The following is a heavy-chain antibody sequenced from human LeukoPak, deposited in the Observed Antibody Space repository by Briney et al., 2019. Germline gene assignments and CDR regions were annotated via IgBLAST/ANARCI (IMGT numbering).Heavy chain of an antibody. V-gene: IGHV1-2*02. CDR3: ARDIVLWQAEHDY. D-gene: IGHD2/OR15-2a*01. J-gene: IGHJ4*02. Sequence: EASVKVSCKASGYTFTGYYMHWVRQAPGQGLEWMGWINPNSGGTNYAQKFQGRVTMTRDTSISTAYMELSRLRSDDTAVYYCARDIVLWQAEHDYWGQGTLVTVSS. CDR1: GYTFTGYY. CDR2: INPNSGGT.